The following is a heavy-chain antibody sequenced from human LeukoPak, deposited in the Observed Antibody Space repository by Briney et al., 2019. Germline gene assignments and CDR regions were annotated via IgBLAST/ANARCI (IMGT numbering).Heavy chain of an antibody. CDR2: IYHSGST. CDR1: GGSISSGGYY. CDR3: ARDNGGSYYGNYFDY. J-gene: IGHJ4*02. Sequence: TLSLTCAVSGGSISSGGYYWSWIRQPPGKGLEWIGYIYHSGSTYYNPSLKSRVTISVDRSKNQFSLKLSSVTAADTAVYYCARDNGGSYYGNYFDYWGQGTLVTVSS. V-gene: IGHV4-30-2*01. D-gene: IGHD1-26*01.